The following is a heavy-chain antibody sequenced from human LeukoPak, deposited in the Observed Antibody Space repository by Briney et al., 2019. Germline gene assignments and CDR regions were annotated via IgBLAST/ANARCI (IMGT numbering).Heavy chain of an antibody. V-gene: IGHV3-53*01. J-gene: IGHJ4*02. CDR2: IFSGGGT. Sequence: GGSLRLSCAPSGLIVSNNYMTWVRQAPGKGLEWVSVIFSGGGTYYADSVKGRFTISRDNSKNTLYLQMNSLRAEDTAVYYCAKASGGFWSGYFDYWGQGTLVTVSS. CDR1: GLIVSNNY. D-gene: IGHD3-3*01. CDR3: AKASGGFWSGYFDY.